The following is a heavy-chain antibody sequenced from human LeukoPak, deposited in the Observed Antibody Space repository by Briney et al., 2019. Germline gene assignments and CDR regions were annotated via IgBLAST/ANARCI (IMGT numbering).Heavy chain of an antibody. D-gene: IGHD5-24*01. CDR1: GFTFRTYW. V-gene: IGHV3-7*01. Sequence: GGSLRLSCAASGFTFRTYWMSWVRQAPGKGLEGVANIKQDGGEKYYVDSVKGRFTISRDNAKNSLYLQMNSLRAEDTAVYYCARGPPDGYNDFDYWGQGTLVTVSS. J-gene: IGHJ4*02. CDR3: ARGPPDGYNDFDY. CDR2: IKQDGGEK.